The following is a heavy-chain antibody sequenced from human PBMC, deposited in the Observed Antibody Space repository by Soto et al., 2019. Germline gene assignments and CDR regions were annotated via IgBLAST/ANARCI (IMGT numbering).Heavy chain of an antibody. Sequence: PXETLSLTCTVSGCSISSYYWSWIRQPAGRGLEWIGRIYTSGSTNYNPSLKSRVTMSVDTSKNQFSLKLSSVTAADTAVYYCARDDSSSSSLYYYYGMDVWGQGTTVTVSS. CDR2: IYTSGST. D-gene: IGHD6-6*01. V-gene: IGHV4-4*07. J-gene: IGHJ6*02. CDR1: GCSISSYY. CDR3: ARDDSSSSSLYYYYGMDV.